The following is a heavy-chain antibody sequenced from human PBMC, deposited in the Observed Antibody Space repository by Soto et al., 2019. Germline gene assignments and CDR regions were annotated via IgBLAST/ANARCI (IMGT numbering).Heavy chain of an antibody. Sequence: PSETLSLTCTVSGGSISSYYWSWIRQPPGKGLEWIGYIYYSGSTNYNPSLKSRVTISVDTSKNQFSLQLSSVTAADTAVYYCAITEQWLVIRYWGQGTQVTVSS. V-gene: IGHV4-59*01. D-gene: IGHD6-19*01. CDR3: AITEQWLVIRY. J-gene: IGHJ4*02. CDR1: GGSISSYY. CDR2: IYYSGST.